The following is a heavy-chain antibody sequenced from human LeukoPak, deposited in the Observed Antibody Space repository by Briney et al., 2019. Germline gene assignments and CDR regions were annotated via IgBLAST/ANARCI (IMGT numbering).Heavy chain of an antibody. J-gene: IGHJ6*02. CDR1: GFTFSSYA. Sequence: GGSLRLSCAASGFTFSSYAMSWVRQAPGKGLEWVSAISGSGGSTHYADSVKGRFTISRDNSKNTLYLQMNSLRAEDTAVYYCAKGKAMTTVTLGYYGMDVWGQGTTVTVSS. CDR2: ISGSGGST. CDR3: AKGKAMTTVTLGYYGMDV. D-gene: IGHD4-17*01. V-gene: IGHV3-23*01.